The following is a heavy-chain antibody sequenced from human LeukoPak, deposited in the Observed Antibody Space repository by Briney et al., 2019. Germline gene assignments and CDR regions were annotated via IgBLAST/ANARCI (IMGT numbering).Heavy chain of an antibody. CDR3: ARARGYSYENYFDY. J-gene: IGHJ4*02. CDR1: SGSISSGGYY. D-gene: IGHD5-18*01. Sequence: PSQTLSLTCTVYSGSISSGGYYWRWIRQHPGKGLVWIGYIYYSGSTYYNPSLRSRVTISVDTSKNQFSLELSSVTAADTAVYYCARARGYSYENYFDYWGQGTLVAVSS. V-gene: IGHV4-31*03. CDR2: IYYSGST.